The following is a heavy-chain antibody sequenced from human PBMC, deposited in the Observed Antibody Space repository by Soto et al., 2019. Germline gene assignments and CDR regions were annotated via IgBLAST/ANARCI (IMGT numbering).Heavy chain of an antibody. V-gene: IGHV4-31*03. CDR2: IYYSGST. J-gene: IGHJ4*02. Sequence: QVQLQESGPGLVKPAQTLSLKCTVSGGSISSGGYFWGWIRQHPGKGLEWIGYIYYSGSTYYNPSLSSRVTRPVDTSKNQFSLKLGSVTAADTAVYYCASYRVDTEDYFDYWGQGTLVTVSS. CDR3: ASYRVDTEDYFDY. CDR1: GGSISSGGYF.